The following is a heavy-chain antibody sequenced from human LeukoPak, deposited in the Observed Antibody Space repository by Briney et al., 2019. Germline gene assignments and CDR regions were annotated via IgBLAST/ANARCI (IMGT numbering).Heavy chain of an antibody. CDR3: ARGGRYDFWSGYYEDAFDI. Sequence: VASVKVSCKASGYTFTSYGISWVRQAPGQGLEWMGWISAYNGNTNYAQKLQGRVTMTTDTSTSTAYIELRSLRSDDTAVYYCARGGRYDFWSGYYEDAFDIWGQGTMVTVSS. V-gene: IGHV1-18*01. J-gene: IGHJ3*02. D-gene: IGHD3-3*01. CDR1: GYTFTSYG. CDR2: ISAYNGNT.